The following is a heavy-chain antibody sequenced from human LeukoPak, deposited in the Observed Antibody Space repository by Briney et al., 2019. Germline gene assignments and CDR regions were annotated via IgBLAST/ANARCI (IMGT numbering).Heavy chain of an antibody. Sequence: SVKVSCKASGYTFTGYYMHWVRQAPGQGLEWMGGIIPIFGAANYAQKFQGRVTITADESTSTAYMELSSLRSEDTAVYYCARYYSGWYYFDYWGQGTLVTVSS. CDR1: GYTFTGYY. CDR3: ARYYSGWYYFDY. D-gene: IGHD6-19*01. CDR2: IIPIFGAA. V-gene: IGHV1-69*13. J-gene: IGHJ4*02.